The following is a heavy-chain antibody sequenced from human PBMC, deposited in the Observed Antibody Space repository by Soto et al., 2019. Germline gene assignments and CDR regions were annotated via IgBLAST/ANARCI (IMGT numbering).Heavy chain of an antibody. CDR2: INPYNGNT. Sequence: QVQLVQSGAEVKKPGASVKVSCKASGYTFTSYGISWVRQAPGQGLEWMGWINPYNGNTNYAQKLQGRVTMTTDTSTTTAYMELRSLSTDDTAVYDGARDWLGIDYWGQGTLVNVSS. V-gene: IGHV1-18*01. D-gene: IGHD3-10*01. CDR1: GYTFTSYG. CDR3: ARDWLGIDY. J-gene: IGHJ4*02.